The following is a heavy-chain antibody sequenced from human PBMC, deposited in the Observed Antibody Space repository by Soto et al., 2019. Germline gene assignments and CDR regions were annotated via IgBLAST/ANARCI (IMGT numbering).Heavy chain of an antibody. CDR3: AGSVHF. V-gene: IGHV4-4*02. Sequence: QVRLQESGPGLVNPSGTLSLTCAVSGASINRDNWWTWVRQPPGKGLEWIGDIYHTGTTNYDSSLKSRATISIDESKNHFSLNPNSVTAADTAVYYCAGSVHFWGQGTLVAVSS. CDR1: GASINRDNW. J-gene: IGHJ4*02. CDR2: IYHTGTT. D-gene: IGHD3-10*01.